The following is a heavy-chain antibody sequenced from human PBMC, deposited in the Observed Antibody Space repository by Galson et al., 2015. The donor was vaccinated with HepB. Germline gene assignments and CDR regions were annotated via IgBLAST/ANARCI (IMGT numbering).Heavy chain of an antibody. V-gene: IGHV3-23*01. D-gene: IGHD4-23*01. J-gene: IGHJ4*02. Sequence: SLRLSCAASGFTFSDYAMTWVRQAPGKGLEWVSGIGGSGSNTYYADSVKGRFTISRDNSKNTLYLQMNSLRAEDTAVYYCAKRRGNSSPDFGFWGQGTLVTVSS. CDR3: AKRRGNSSPDFGF. CDR1: GFTFSDYA. CDR2: IGGSGSNT.